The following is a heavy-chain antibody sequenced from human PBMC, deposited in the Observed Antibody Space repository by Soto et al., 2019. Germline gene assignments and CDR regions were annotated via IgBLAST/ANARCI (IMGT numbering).Heavy chain of an antibody. J-gene: IGHJ4*02. V-gene: IGHV4-39*01. CDR2: IYYSGST. Sequence: QMQLQESGPGLVKPSETLSLTCTVSGGSISRNSYYWGWIRQPPGKGLEWIGSIYYSGSTYYNPSLKSRVTISVDTSKNQFSLMLSSVPAADTAVYYCARHDWNGVDYWGQGTLVTVSS. D-gene: IGHD1-1*01. CDR3: ARHDWNGVDY. CDR1: GGSISRNSYY.